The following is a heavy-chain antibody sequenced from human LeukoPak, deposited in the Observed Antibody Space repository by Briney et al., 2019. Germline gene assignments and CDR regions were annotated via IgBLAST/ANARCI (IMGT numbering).Heavy chain of an antibody. CDR1: GFTFGGYG. CDR2: IAYDGSRA. J-gene: IGHJ4*02. Sequence: GRSLRLSCAGSGFTFGGYGMHWFRQTPGKGLEWVAVIAYDGSRAFYADSVKGRFTISRDNSKNTMSVQMDDLRAEDTAVYYCTRYNNDHFDCWGQGTLVTVSS. V-gene: IGHV3-33*01. CDR3: TRYNNDHFDC. D-gene: IGHD1-14*01.